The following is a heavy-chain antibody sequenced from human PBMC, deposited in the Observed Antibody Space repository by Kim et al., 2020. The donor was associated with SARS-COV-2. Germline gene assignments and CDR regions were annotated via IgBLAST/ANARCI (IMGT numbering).Heavy chain of an antibody. V-gene: IGHV4-4*07. CDR3: ARGGVDTAMVTVGFDL. D-gene: IGHD5-18*01. Sequence: SETLSLTCTVSGGSISSYYWSWIRQPAGKGLEWIGRIYTSGSTNYNPSLKSRVTMSVDTSKNQFSLKLSSVTAADTAVYYCARGGVDTAMVTVGFDLWGRGTLVTVSS. CDR1: GGSISSYY. CDR2: IYTSGST. J-gene: IGHJ2*01.